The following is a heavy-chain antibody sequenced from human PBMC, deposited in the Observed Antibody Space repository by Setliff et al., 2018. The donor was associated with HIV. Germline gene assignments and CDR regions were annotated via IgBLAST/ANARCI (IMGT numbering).Heavy chain of an antibody. J-gene: IGHJ4*02. CDR2: INPNSGGT. CDR3: ARDPYYYDSSGYNFDY. V-gene: IGHV1-2*06. CDR1: GYTFINNY. D-gene: IGHD3-22*01. Sequence: ASVKVSCKASGYTFINNYIHWIRQAPGQGLEWMGRINPNSGGTDYAQKFLGRVTMTSDTSISTAYMELSSLRSDDTAVYYCARDPYYYDSSGYNFDYWGQGTLVTVSS.